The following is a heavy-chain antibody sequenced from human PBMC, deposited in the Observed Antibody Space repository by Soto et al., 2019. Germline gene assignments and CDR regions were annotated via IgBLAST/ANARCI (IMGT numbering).Heavy chain of an antibody. V-gene: IGHV4-59*01. CDR1: GGSISSYY. Sequence: QVQLQESGPGLVKPSETLSLTCTVSGGSISSYYWSWIRQPPGKGLEWIGYIYHRGTTNYSPSLKIRVTISAVMSKNQFSLKLSSVTAEDTAVYYCARAIRRGGGFDYWGQGTLVTVSS. CDR3: ARAIRRGGGFDY. J-gene: IGHJ4*02. CDR2: IYHRGTT. D-gene: IGHD3-10*01.